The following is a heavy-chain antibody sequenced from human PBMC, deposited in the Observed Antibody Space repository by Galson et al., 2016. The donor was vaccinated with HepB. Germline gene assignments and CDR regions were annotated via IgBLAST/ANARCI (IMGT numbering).Heavy chain of an antibody. J-gene: IGHJ5*02. V-gene: IGHV3-30-3*02. CDR2: ISYDGKNK. D-gene: IGHD3-3*01. CDR3: AKSSERYYDFWNGYMGSRNWFDP. Sequence: SLRLSCATSGFTFSSYAMHWVRQAPGKGLEWVAVISYDGKNKYYADSVKGRFTISRDNSKNTLYLLMNSLRTEDTAVYYCAKSSERYYDFWNGYMGSRNWFDPWGQGTLVTVSS. CDR1: GFTFSSYA.